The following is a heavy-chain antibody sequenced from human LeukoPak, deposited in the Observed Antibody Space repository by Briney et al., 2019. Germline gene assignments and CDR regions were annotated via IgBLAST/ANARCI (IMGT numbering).Heavy chain of an antibody. CDR3: AKEPGYSSGWYGNWFDP. J-gene: IGHJ5*02. D-gene: IGHD6-19*01. V-gene: IGHV3-23*01. Sequence: PGGSLRLSCAASGFTFSSYAMSWVRQAPGKGLEWVSAISGSGGSTYYADSVKGRFTISRDNSKNTLYLQMNSLRAEDTAVYYCAKEPGYSSGWYGNWFDPWGQGTLVTVSS. CDR2: ISGSGGST. CDR1: GFTFSSYA.